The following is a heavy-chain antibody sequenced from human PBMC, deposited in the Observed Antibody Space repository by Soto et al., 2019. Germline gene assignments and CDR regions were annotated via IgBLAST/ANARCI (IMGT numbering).Heavy chain of an antibody. V-gene: IGHV3-7*01. Sequence: EVQLVESGGGLVQTGGSLRLSCAASRFTFNSYWMSWVRQAPGKGLEWVANINQDGSEKFYVDSVKGRFTISRDNAKNSLYLQMNSLRDEDTAVYYCARDKGYLDYWGQGTLVTVSS. CDR1: RFTFNSYW. J-gene: IGHJ4*02. CDR2: INQDGSEK. CDR3: ARDKGYLDY. D-gene: IGHD2-2*01.